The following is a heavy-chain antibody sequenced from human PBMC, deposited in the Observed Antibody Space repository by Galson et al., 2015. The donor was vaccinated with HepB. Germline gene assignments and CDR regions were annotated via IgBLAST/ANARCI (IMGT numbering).Heavy chain of an antibody. CDR1: GYTFTSQY. Sequence: VSCKASGYTFTSQYIHWVRQAPGQRLEWMGIINPSGGTTSYAQKFQGRVTMTRDTSSTTLYMEMNNLTSEDTAVYYCARGGFTYGYSWFDRWGQGTLVTVSS. CDR3: ARGGFTYGYSWFDR. V-gene: IGHV1-46*01. J-gene: IGHJ5*02. CDR2: INPSGGTT. D-gene: IGHD2-15*01.